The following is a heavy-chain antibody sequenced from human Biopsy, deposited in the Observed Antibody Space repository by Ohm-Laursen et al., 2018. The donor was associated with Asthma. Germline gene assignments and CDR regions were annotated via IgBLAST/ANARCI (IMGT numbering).Heavy chain of an antibody. V-gene: IGHV1-69*01. CDR1: GGTFSNYA. Sequence: SVKVSCKSSGGTFSNYAISWVRQAPGQGLEWMGGIIPMFGTTNYAQKFQGKVTITADESTSTAYMELSSLRTDDTAVYYCASPTYCSGSSCINNYYYALDVWGQGTTVTVSS. D-gene: IGHD2-15*01. CDR3: ASPTYCSGSSCINNYYYALDV. J-gene: IGHJ6*02. CDR2: IIPMFGTT.